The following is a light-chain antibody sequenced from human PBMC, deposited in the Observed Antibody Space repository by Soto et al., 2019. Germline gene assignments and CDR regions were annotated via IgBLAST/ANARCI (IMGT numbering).Light chain of an antibody. CDR1: QNINAW. CDR3: QQFHTYCT. V-gene: IGKV1-5*01. CDR2: DAS. J-gene: IGKJ2*02. Sequence: DIRMTQSPSTLSASVGDRVTITCWASQNINAWLAWYQQKPGKAPKLLISDASNLESGVSSRFSGSGYGTEFTLTISSLQPDDFASYYCQQFHTYCTFGQGTKLEIK.